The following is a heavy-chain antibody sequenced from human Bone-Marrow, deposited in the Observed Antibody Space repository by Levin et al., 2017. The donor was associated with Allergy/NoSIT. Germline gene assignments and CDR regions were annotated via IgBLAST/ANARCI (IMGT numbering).Heavy chain of an antibody. J-gene: IGHJ2*01. CDR1: GFTFSTYS. Sequence: PGGSLRLSCAASGFTFSTYSMHWVRQAPGKGLEWVSSISSSSHYIFYADSVEGRFTISRDNARNSLSLQMNSLTADDTAISFCARDRQAVPYWYFDLWGRGTLVAVSS. CDR2: ISSSSHYI. CDR3: ARDRQAVPYWYFDL. D-gene: IGHD6-6*01. V-gene: IGHV3-21*01.